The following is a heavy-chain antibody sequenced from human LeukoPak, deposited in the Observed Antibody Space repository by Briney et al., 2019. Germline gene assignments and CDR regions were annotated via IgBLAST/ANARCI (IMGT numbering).Heavy chain of an antibody. V-gene: IGHV3-49*03. D-gene: IGHD3-9*01. CDR2: IRSKAYGGTT. CDR1: GFTFSDYW. J-gene: IGHJ3*02. CDR3: TRGRKYFDWLLEAFDI. Sequence: GGSLRLSCAASGFTFSDYWMSWFRQAPGKGLEWVGFIRSKAYGGTTEYAASVKGKFTISRDDSKSIAYLQMNSLKTEDTAVYYCTRGRKYFDWLLEAFDIWGQGTMVTVSS.